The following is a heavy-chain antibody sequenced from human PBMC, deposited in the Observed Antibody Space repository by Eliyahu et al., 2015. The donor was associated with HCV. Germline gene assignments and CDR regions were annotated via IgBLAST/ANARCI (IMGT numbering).Heavy chain of an antibody. D-gene: IGHD3-10*01. J-gene: IGHJ4*02. V-gene: IGHV3-66*02. CDR3: ARGLTDYYGSGSYYNPFFDY. Sequence: EVQLVESGGGLVQPGGSLRLSCAASGFTVSSNYMSWVRQAPGKGLEWVSVIYSGGSTYYADSVKGRFTISRDNSKNTLYLQMNSLRAEDTAVYYCARGLTDYYGSGSYYNPFFDYWGQGTLVTVSS. CDR1: GFTVSSNY. CDR2: IYSGGST.